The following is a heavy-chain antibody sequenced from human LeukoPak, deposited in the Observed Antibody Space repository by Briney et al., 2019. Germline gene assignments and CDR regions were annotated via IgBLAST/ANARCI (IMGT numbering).Heavy chain of an antibody. Sequence: GGSLRLSCAASGFTFSSYSMNWVRQAPGKGLEWVSVISAGGGTTYYADSVKGRFTVSRDNSKNTLYLQMNSLRAEDTAVYYCARDRGTAMVVPYYMDVWGKGTTVTVSS. D-gene: IGHD5-18*01. CDR1: GFTFSSYS. CDR3: ARDRGTAMVVPYYMDV. V-gene: IGHV3-23*01. J-gene: IGHJ6*03. CDR2: ISAGGGTT.